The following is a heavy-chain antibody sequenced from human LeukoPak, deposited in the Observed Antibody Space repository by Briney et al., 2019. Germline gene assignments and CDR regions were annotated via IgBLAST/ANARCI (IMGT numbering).Heavy chain of an antibody. CDR3: ARHSLGYCSSTSCYRRRAFDY. D-gene: IGHD2-2*02. Sequence: KVSCKASGYSFTSYWIGWVRQMPGKGLEWMGIIYPGDSDTRYSPSFQGQDTISADKSISTAYLQWSSLKASDTAMYYCARHSLGYCSSTSCYRRRAFDYWGQGTLVTVSS. V-gene: IGHV5-51*01. J-gene: IGHJ4*02. CDR2: IYPGDSDT. CDR1: GYSFTSYW.